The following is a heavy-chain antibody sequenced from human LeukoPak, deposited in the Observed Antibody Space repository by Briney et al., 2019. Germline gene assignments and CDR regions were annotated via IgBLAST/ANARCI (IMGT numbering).Heavy chain of an antibody. V-gene: IGHV1-18*01. CDR2: IIDYNGHT. CDR3: AKGRRGSYFDL. CDR1: GYSFSDYC. D-gene: IGHD3-10*01. J-gene: IGHJ2*01. Sequence: ASVKVSCKASGYSFSDYCIAWVRQAPGQGLEWMGCIIDYNGHTTYAQNFQGRVTMTTDTSTSTAYMELRSLRSDDTAVYFCAKGRRGSYFDLWGRGTLVTVSS.